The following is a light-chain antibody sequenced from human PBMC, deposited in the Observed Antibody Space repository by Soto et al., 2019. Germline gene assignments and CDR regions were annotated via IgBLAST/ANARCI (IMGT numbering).Light chain of an antibody. J-gene: IGKJ1*01. Sequence: DIQMTQTPSSLSASVGDRVTITCRARQTISSYLNWYQQKPGKAPKLLIYGAVSLHSGVPSRFSGSGSVTDFTLTISSLPPEDFATYYCQQSFSQWSFGQGTKVDIK. V-gene: IGKV1-39*01. CDR3: QQSFSQWS. CDR1: QTISSY. CDR2: GAV.